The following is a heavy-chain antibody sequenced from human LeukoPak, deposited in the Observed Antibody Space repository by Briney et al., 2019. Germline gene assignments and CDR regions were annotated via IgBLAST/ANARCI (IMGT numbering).Heavy chain of an antibody. CDR1: GYTFTSYY. Sequence: ASVKVSCKASGYTFTSYYMHWVRQAPGQGLEWMGIINPSGGSTSYAQKFQGRVTMTRDTSTSTVYTELSSLRSEDTAVYYCARDQALSIVGGNWFDPWGQGTLVTVSS. V-gene: IGHV1-46*01. CDR3: ARDQALSIVGGNWFDP. J-gene: IGHJ5*02. CDR2: INPSGGST. D-gene: IGHD2-15*01.